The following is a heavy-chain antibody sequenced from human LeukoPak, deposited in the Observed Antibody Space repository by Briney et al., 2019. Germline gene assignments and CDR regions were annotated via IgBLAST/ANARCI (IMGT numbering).Heavy chain of an antibody. CDR2: MYTNGNT. V-gene: IGHV4-61*02. Sequence: SETLSLTCTVSGGSIRSGNYYWSWIRQPAGKRLEWIARMYTNGNTDYNPSLKSRVTISADTSKNHFSLKLTSVTAADTAVYYCAAMIGYFDYWGQGILVTVSS. D-gene: IGHD3-22*01. CDR1: GGSIRSGNYY. CDR3: AAMIGYFDY. J-gene: IGHJ4*02.